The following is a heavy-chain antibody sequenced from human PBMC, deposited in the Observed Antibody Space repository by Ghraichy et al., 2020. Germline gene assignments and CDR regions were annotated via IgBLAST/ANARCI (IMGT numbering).Heavy chain of an antibody. D-gene: IGHD2-21*02. CDR2: LHSDGISD. Sequence: GSLNISCAASGFTFINYGMHWVRQAPGKGLEWVAFLHSDGISDFFGDSVKGRFTVSRDDYRQTVYLQMNSLRPEDTALYFCSKGPPLRPPLHTGDFESADQFDSWGQGTLVTVSS. J-gene: IGHJ4*02. CDR3: SKGPPLRPPLHTGDFESADQFDS. V-gene: IGHV3-30*02. CDR1: GFTFINYG.